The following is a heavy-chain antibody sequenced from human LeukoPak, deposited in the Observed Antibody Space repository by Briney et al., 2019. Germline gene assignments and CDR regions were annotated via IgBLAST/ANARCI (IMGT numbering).Heavy chain of an antibody. CDR2: ISYDGSNK. J-gene: IGHJ4*02. D-gene: IGHD6-13*01. CDR3: AKALWAGIAAAKIDY. Sequence: GGSLRLSCAASGFTFSSYSMNWVRQAPGKGLEWVAVISYDGSNKYYADSVKGRFTISRDNSKNTLYLQMNSLRAEDTAVYYCAKALWAGIAAAKIDYWGQGTLVTVSS. V-gene: IGHV3-30*18. CDR1: GFTFSSYS.